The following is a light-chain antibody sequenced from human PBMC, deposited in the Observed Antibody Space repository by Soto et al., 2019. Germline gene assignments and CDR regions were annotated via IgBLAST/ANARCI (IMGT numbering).Light chain of an antibody. CDR2: GAS. CDR1: QSLRSN. V-gene: IGKV3-15*01. CDR3: RQYNSWPLT. Sequence: EIVMTQSPATLSVSPGERVTLSCRASQSLRSNSAWYQQKPGQAPRLVIYGASTRATGIPARFSGSGYGTEFTLTISSLQSEDFAVYYCRQYNSWPLTFGGGTKVDIK. J-gene: IGKJ4*01.